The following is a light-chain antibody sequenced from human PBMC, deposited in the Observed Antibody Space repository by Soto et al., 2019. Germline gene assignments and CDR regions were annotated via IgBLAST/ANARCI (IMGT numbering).Light chain of an antibody. J-gene: IGKJ1*01. V-gene: IGKV3-20*01. CDR1: QSVSSSY. CDR3: QQYGISPVT. CDR2: GAS. Sequence: EIVLTQSPGTLSLSPGERATLSCGSSQSVSSSYLAWYQQKPGRAPRLLIFGASNGATGIPDRFSGSGSGTDFTLTISRLEPEYFAVYYCQQYGISPVTFGQGTKVDI.